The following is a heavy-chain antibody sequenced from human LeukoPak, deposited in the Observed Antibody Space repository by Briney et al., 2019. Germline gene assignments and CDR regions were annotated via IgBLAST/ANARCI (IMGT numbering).Heavy chain of an antibody. V-gene: IGHV3-7*01. Sequence: GGSLRLSCAASGFPFSSYWMAWVRQAPGKGLEWVASIKQDGGETFYVDSVKGRFTISRDNAKNSLYLQMNSLRAEDTAVYYCANPDGSYGYGGEFDYWGQGTLVTVSS. D-gene: IGHD5-18*01. CDR3: ANPDGSYGYGGEFDY. CDR1: GFPFSSYW. J-gene: IGHJ4*02. CDR2: IKQDGGET.